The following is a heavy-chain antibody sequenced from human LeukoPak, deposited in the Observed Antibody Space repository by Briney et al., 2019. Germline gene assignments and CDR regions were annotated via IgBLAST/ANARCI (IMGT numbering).Heavy chain of an antibody. CDR1: GGSISSGYYY. J-gene: IGHJ4*02. Sequence: PSETLSLTCTVSGGSISSGYYYWSWIRQPAGKGLEWIGRIYNSGSTNYNPSLKGRVTVSVDTSKNQFSLKLSSVSAADTAVYYCAREDTAYCGGDCYMDSWGQGTLVTVSS. V-gene: IGHV4-61*02. CDR2: IYNSGST. D-gene: IGHD2-21*02. CDR3: AREDTAYCGGDCYMDS.